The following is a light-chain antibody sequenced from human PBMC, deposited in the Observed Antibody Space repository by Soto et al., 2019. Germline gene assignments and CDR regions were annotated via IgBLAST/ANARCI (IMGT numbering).Light chain of an antibody. Sequence: DIQMTQSPSPLSASVGDRVTISCQASRDIGNYLNWYQQRPGKAPKLLIYRASTLEAGVPPRFSGSGSGTDYTFTISSLQPEDVATYFCQQYDNLPFTFGPGTKVDLK. CDR2: RAS. V-gene: IGKV1-33*01. CDR1: RDIGNY. CDR3: QQYDNLPFT. J-gene: IGKJ3*01.